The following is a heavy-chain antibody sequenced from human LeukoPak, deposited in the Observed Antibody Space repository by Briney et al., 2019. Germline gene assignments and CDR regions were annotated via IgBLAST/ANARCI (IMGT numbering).Heavy chain of an antibody. V-gene: IGHV3-48*04. Sequence: GGSLRLSCAASGFTFSSYSMNWVHQAPGKGLEWVSYISSSSSTIYYADSVKGRFTISRDNAKNSLYLQMNSLRAEDTAVYYCARTGLLRFLEWLFNPFDYWGQGTLVTVSS. J-gene: IGHJ4*02. CDR3: ARTGLLRFLEWLFNPFDY. CDR2: ISSSSSTI. CDR1: GFTFSSYS. D-gene: IGHD3-3*01.